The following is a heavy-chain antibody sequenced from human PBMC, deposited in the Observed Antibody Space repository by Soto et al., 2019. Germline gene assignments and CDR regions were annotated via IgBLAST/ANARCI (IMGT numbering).Heavy chain of an antibody. CDR3: ARDEEDPTTVVTPPDY. V-gene: IGHV3-30-3*01. D-gene: IGHD4-17*01. CDR1: GFTFSSYA. CDR2: ISYDGSNK. Sequence: QVQLVESGGGVVQPGRSLRLSCAASGFTFSSYAMHWVRQAPGKGLEWVAVISYDGSNKYYADSVKGRFTISRDNSKNTLYLQVNSLRAEDTAVYYCARDEEDPTTVVTPPDYWGQGTLVTVSS. J-gene: IGHJ4*02.